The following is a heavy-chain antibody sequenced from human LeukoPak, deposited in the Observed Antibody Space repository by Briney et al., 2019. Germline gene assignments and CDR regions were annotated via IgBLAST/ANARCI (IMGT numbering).Heavy chain of an antibody. J-gene: IGHJ4*02. D-gene: IGHD6-19*01. CDR1: GYTFTSYA. Sequence: GASVKVSCKASGYTFTSYAMHWVRQAPGQRLEWMGWINAGNGNTKYSQKFQGRVTITRDTSASTAYMELSSLRSEDTAVYYCARVGIAVAGTDYWGQGTLVTVSS. CDR2: INAGNGNT. V-gene: IGHV1-3*01. CDR3: ARVGIAVAGTDY.